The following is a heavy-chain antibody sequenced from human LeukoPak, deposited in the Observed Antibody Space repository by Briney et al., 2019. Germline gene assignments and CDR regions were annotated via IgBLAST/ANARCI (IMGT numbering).Heavy chain of an antibody. CDR2: ISYDGSNK. CDR3: ATADYGSGSSIDY. Sequence: PGGSLRLSCEASGFKFFTFAMHWVRRAPGKGLEWVAIISYDGSNKYYGDSVKGRFTISRDNSKNTLYLQMNSLRAEDTAVYYCATADYGSGSSIDYWGQGTLVTVSS. V-gene: IGHV3-30-3*01. CDR1: GFKFFTFA. J-gene: IGHJ4*02. D-gene: IGHD3-10*01.